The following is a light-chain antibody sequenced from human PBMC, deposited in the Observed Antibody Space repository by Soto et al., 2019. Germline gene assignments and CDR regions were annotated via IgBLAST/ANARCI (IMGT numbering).Light chain of an antibody. J-gene: IGLJ1*01. CDR3: CSYVGSSTYV. Sequence: QSALTQPASVSGSPGQSITISCTGLSSDVGSYDLVSWYQQHPGKVPKLIIYEGGYRPSGVSNRFSASKSGNTASLTISGLQAEDEADYYCCSYVGSSTYVFGTGTKLTVL. CDR2: EGG. CDR1: SSDVGSYDL. V-gene: IGLV2-23*01.